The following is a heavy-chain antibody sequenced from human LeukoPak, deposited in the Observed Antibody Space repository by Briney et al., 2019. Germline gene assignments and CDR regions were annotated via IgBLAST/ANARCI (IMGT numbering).Heavy chain of an antibody. V-gene: IGHV3-21*01. D-gene: IGHD3-22*01. J-gene: IGHJ4*02. Sequence: GGSLRLSCAASRFTFSSYSMNWVRQAPGKGLEWVSSISSSGSYIYYADSVKGRFTISRDNSKNTLYLQMNSLRAEDTAVYYCAKDDYYDTSGYRDWGQGTLVTVSS. CDR2: ISSSGSYI. CDR1: RFTFSSYS. CDR3: AKDDYYDTSGYRD.